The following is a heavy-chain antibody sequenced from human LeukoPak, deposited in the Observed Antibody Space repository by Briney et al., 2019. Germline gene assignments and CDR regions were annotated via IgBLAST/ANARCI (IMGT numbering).Heavy chain of an antibody. CDR2: MNTNSGNT. Sequence: GSVKVSCKASGYTFTSYDIKWVRQAAGQGLEWMGWMNTNSGNTGYAQKFQGRVTMTRNTSISTAYMELSSLRSEDTAVYYCARGVTVTTEYWGQGTLVTVS. D-gene: IGHD4-17*01. CDR1: GYTFTSYD. CDR3: ARGVTVTTEY. J-gene: IGHJ4*02. V-gene: IGHV1-8*01.